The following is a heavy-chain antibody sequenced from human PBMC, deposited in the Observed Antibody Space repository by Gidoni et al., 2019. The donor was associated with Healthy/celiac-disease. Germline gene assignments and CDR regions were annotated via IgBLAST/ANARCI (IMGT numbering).Heavy chain of an antibody. J-gene: IGHJ4*02. CDR3: ARGMITFGGVIPRYYFDY. D-gene: IGHD3-16*02. Sequence: QVQLVESGGGVVQPGRSLRLSCAASGFTFSSYVMHWVRQAPGKGLEWVAVISYDGSNKYYADSVQGRFTISRDNSKNTLYLQMNSLRAEDTAVYYCARGMITFGGVIPRYYFDYWGQGTLVTVSS. CDR2: ISYDGSNK. CDR1: GFTFSSYV. V-gene: IGHV3-30*03.